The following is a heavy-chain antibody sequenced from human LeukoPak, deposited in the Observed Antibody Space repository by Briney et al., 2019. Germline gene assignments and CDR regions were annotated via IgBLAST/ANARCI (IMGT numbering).Heavy chain of an antibody. Sequence: GASVKVSCKASRQTLTTYGISWVRQAAGQGVEWMGWISASKGNAKYAQKVQGRVTMTTDTSTNTAYWELRSLSCDDTALYYCARGWELHDWGQGTLVTVSS. D-gene: IGHD1-26*01. J-gene: IGHJ4*02. V-gene: IGHV1-18*01. CDR2: ISASKGNA. CDR3: ARGWELHD. CDR1: RQTLTTYG.